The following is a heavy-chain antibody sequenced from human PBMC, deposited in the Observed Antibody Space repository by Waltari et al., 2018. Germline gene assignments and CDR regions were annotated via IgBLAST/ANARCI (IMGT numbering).Heavy chain of an antibody. CDR1: GGSISSSSYY. CDR2: IYYSGST. J-gene: IGHJ5*02. V-gene: IGHV4-39*01. D-gene: IGHD5-12*01. CDR3: ARHWKKSGYRFDP. Sequence: QLQLQESGPGLVKPSETLSLTCTVSGGSISSSSYYWGWIRQSPGKGLEWSGSIYYSGSTYYNPTLKSRVTISGDTSKNQFSLKLSSVTAADTAVYYCARHWKKSGYRFDPWGQGTLVTVSS.